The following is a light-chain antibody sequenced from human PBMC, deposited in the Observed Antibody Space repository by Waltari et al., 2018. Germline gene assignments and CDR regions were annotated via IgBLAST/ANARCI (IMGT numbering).Light chain of an antibody. J-gene: IGKJ4*01. Sequence: EIVLTQSPATLSLSPGERAPLSCRASQSVRSYLAWSQQKPGPAPKLLIYDTSNRASGIPARFSGSGSGTDFSLSISSLEPEDFAVYYCQQRHNWPLTFGGGTKVEIK. CDR1: QSVRSY. V-gene: IGKV3-11*01. CDR3: QQRHNWPLT. CDR2: DTS.